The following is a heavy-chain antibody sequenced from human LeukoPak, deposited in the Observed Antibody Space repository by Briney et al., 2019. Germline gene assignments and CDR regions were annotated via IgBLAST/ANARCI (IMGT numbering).Heavy chain of an antibody. D-gene: IGHD1-26*01. Sequence: ASVKVSCKASGYTFTGYYMHWVRQAPGQGLEWMGWINPNSGGTNYAQKFQGRVTMTRDTSISTAYMELSRLRSDDTAVYYCARDSGGSYATVRLDYWGQGTLVTVSS. V-gene: IGHV1-2*02. CDR3: ARDSGGSYATVRLDY. J-gene: IGHJ4*02. CDR1: GYTFTGYY. CDR2: INPNSGGT.